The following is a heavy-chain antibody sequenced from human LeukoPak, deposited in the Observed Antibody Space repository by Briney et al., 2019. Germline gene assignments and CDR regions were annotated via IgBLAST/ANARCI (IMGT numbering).Heavy chain of an antibody. CDR2: IWNDGTNK. V-gene: IGHV3-33*01. D-gene: IGHD3-10*01. CDR3: ARDYYGSGTYPDY. CDR1: GFTFSSYG. J-gene: IGHJ4*02. Sequence: GGSLRLSCAASGFTFSSYGMHWVRQAPGKGLEWVAVIWNDGTNKYYGDSVKGRFTISRDNSKNTLYLQMNSLRAEDTALYYCARDYYGSGTYPDYWGQGTLVTVSS.